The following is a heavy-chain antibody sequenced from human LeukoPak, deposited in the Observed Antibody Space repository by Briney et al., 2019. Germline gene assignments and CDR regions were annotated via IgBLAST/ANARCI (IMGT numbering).Heavy chain of an antibody. J-gene: IGHJ4*02. Sequence: SETLSLTCTVSGGSISSSSYYWGWIRQPPGKGLEWIGSIYYSGSTYYNPSLKSRVTISVDTSKNQFSLKLSSVTAADTAVYYCARHAGYGYFFIDYWGQGTLVTVSS. CDR1: GGSISSSSYY. D-gene: IGHD5-18*01. V-gene: IGHV4-39*01. CDR3: ARHAGYGYFFIDY. CDR2: IYYSGST.